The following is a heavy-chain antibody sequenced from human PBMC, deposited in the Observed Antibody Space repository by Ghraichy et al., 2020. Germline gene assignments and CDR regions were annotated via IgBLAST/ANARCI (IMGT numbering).Heavy chain of an antibody. D-gene: IGHD3-22*01. Sequence: GGSLRLSCAASGFTFSSYTMSWVRQAPGKGLEWVSGISESGGTTHYADSVKGRFTIYRDNSKNTVYLQMNSLRAEDTAVYYCAKDYITYYYDSSGPRDDYWGQGTLVTVSS. CDR1: GFTFSSYT. V-gene: IGHV3-23*01. J-gene: IGHJ4*02. CDR2: ISESGGTT. CDR3: AKDYITYYYDSSGPRDDY.